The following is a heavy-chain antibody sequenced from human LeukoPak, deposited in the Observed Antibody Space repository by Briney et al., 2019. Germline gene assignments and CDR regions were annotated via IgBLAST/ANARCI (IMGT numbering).Heavy chain of an antibody. Sequence: GGSLRLSCAASGFTFSSNWMHWVRQAPGKGLVWVSRIDSGGSSTNYADSVKGRFTISRDNAKNTLSLQMNSLRAEDTAVYYCARGGSYGWDAFDMWGQGTMVTVSS. J-gene: IGHJ3*02. CDR1: GFTFSSNW. CDR3: ARGGSYGWDAFDM. CDR2: IDSGGSST. D-gene: IGHD3-10*01. V-gene: IGHV3-74*01.